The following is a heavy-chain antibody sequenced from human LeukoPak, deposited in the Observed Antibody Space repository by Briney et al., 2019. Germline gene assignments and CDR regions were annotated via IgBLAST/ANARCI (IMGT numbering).Heavy chain of an antibody. Sequence: GESLKISCKGSGYSFPSHWIGWVRQLPGKGLEWMGIVYPGDSDTRYSPSFQGQVTISVDKSISTAYLQWSSLQASDTAIYFCARESAANVFDIWGQGTMVTVSS. J-gene: IGHJ3*02. D-gene: IGHD6-25*01. CDR2: VYPGDSDT. CDR1: GYSFPSHW. CDR3: ARESAANVFDI. V-gene: IGHV5-51*01.